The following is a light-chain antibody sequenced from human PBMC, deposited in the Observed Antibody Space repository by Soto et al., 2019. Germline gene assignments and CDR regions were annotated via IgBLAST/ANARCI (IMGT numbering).Light chain of an antibody. CDR2: GAS. V-gene: IGKV3-15*01. J-gene: IGKJ2*01. Sequence: VMTQSPATLSVSPGERATLTCRASQSVGDNLAWYQQRPGQPPRLLIYGASTRATGTPARFSGSGSGTEFTLTIASQQSEDFALYFCQQYNLWPPGYTFGQGTKLEIK. CDR3: QQYNLWPPGYT. CDR1: QSVGDN.